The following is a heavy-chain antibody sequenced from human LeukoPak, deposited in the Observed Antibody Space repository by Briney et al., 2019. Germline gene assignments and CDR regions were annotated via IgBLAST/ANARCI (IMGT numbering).Heavy chain of an antibody. D-gene: IGHD6-13*01. CDR1: GFTFSSYW. CDR3: ARRIAATGMKYFDY. V-gene: IGHV3-7*05. J-gene: IGHJ4*02. CDR2: IKHDGSDT. Sequence: GGSLTLSCAASGFTFSSYWMSWVRQAPGKGLEWVANIKHDGSDTNYVDSVKGRFTISRDNAKHSLYLQMNSLRAEDTAMYYCARRIAATGMKYFDYWGQGTLVTVSS.